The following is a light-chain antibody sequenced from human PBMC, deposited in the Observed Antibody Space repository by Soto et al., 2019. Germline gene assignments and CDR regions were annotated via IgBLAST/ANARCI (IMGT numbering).Light chain of an antibody. Sequence: QSVLTQPASVSGSPGQSITISCAGTSSDVGSHPLVSWYQQHPGKAPKLMIYEVSNRPSGVSNRFSGSKSGNTASLTISGLQAEDEADYYCSSYTSSSTPRYVFGTGTKVTVL. CDR3: SSYTSSSTPRYV. CDR2: EVS. J-gene: IGLJ1*01. CDR1: SSDVGSHPL. V-gene: IGLV2-14*02.